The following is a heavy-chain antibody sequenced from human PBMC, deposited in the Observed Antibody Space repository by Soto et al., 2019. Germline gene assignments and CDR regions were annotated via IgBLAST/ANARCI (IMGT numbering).Heavy chain of an antibody. D-gene: IGHD6-6*01. J-gene: IGHJ4*02. CDR2: INPNSGGT. Sequence: ASVKVSCKASGYTFTGYYMHWGRQAPGQGLEWMGWINPNSGGTNYAQKFQGRVTMTRDTSISTAYMELSRLRSDDTAVYYCARDRVYSSSSGTPGYWGQGTLVTVSS. V-gene: IGHV1-2*02. CDR1: GYTFTGYY. CDR3: ARDRVYSSSSGTPGY.